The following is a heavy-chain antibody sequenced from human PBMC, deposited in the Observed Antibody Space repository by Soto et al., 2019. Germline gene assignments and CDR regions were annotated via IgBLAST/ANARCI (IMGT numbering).Heavy chain of an antibody. Sequence: GGSLRLSCAASGFTFSSYSMNWVRQAPGKGLEWVSSISSSSSYIYYADSVKGRFTISRDNAKNSLYLQMNSLRAEDTAVYYCAIYNAELERLLKPFDFRGPAILLTGS. CDR1: GFTFSSYS. CDR2: ISSSSSYI. V-gene: IGHV3-21*01. CDR3: AIYNAELERLLKPFDF. D-gene: IGHD3-3*01. J-gene: IGHJ4*02.